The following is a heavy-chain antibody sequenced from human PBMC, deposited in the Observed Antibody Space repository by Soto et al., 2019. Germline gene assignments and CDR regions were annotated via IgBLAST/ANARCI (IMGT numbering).Heavy chain of an antibody. J-gene: IGHJ4*02. V-gene: IGHV1-8*01. CDR2: MNPNSGNT. D-gene: IGHD2-2*01. CDR3: ARWLSGLSPAATDRSQNFDY. CDR1: GYTFTSYD. Sequence: ASVKVSCKASGYTFTSYDINWVRQATGQGLEWMGWMNPNSGNTGYAQKFQGRVTMTRNTSISTAYMELSSLRSEDTAVYYCARWLSGLSPAATDRSQNFDYWGQGTLVTVSS.